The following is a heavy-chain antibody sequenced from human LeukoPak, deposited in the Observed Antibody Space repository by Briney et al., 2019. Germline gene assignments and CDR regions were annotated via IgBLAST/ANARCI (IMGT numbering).Heavy chain of an antibody. CDR1: GFTVSSNY. V-gene: IGHV3-53*01. CDR2: IYSGGST. J-gene: IGHJ4*02. Sequence: GGSLRLSCAASGFTVSSNYMSWVRQAPGKGLEWVSVIYSGGSTYYADSVKGRFTISRDNSKNTLYLQMNSLRAEDTAVYYCARGDYGDYKQLGYWGQGTLVTVSS. D-gene: IGHD4-17*01. CDR3: ARGDYGDYKQLGY.